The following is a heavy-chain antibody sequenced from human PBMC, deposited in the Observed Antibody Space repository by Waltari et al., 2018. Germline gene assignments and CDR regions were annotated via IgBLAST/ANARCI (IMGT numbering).Heavy chain of an antibody. Sequence: QLVESGGGLVQPGGYLRLSCAGSGFPVRSSHMSWVRQAPGKGLEWVSIMYRGGGTNYADSVKGRFTISRDNSKNTLYLQMSSLGPEDTAVYYCVREDGTRAFFYMDVWGKGTTVTVSS. V-gene: IGHV3-66*02. CDR3: VREDGTRAFFYMDV. J-gene: IGHJ6*03. CDR2: MYRGGGT. CDR1: GFPVRSSH. D-gene: IGHD1-1*01.